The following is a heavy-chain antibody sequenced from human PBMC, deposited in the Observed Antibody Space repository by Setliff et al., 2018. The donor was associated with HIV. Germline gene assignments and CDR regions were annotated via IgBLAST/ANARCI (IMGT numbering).Heavy chain of an antibody. D-gene: IGHD1-26*01. Sequence: GESLKISCKGSADTFHTYWIGWVRQMPGKGLECMGIIYPGDSDTRYSPSFQGQVTISADKSISTAYLQWSSLKASDTAMFYCARPRRPYSGSYYDGFDIWGQGTMVTVSS. CDR3: ARPRRPYSGSYYDGFDI. CDR1: ADTFHTYW. J-gene: IGHJ3*02. V-gene: IGHV5-51*01. CDR2: IYPGDSDT.